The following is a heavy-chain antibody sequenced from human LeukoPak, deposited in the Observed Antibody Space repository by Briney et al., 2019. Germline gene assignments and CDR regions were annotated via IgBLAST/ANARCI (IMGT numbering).Heavy chain of an antibody. CDR2: INSDGTMT. Sequence: GGSLRLSCGASGFTLRNYWMHWVRQAPGKGLVWVSRINSDGTMTNYADSVKGRFTISRDNAKNTLHLQMNSLRAEDTAVYHCARGLAVAGNCMDVWGQGTTVTVSS. CDR1: GFTLRNYW. CDR3: ARGLAVAGNCMDV. D-gene: IGHD6-19*01. J-gene: IGHJ6*02. V-gene: IGHV3-74*01.